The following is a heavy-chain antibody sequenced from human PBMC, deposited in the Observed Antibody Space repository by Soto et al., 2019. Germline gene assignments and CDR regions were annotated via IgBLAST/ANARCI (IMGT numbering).Heavy chain of an antibody. V-gene: IGHV3-21*01. CDR3: ARDPPTGTTLDWADS. CDR1: GFSFSSDS. D-gene: IGHD1-7*01. CDR2: TSSSGSFM. Sequence: GWSLRLSCAGSGFSFSSDSMGLVRQAPGKGLEWVASTSSSGSFMNYADSVKGRFTISRDNAKNSLYLQMSGLKDEDTAVYYCARDPPTGTTLDWADSWGEGTLVTVSS. J-gene: IGHJ4*02.